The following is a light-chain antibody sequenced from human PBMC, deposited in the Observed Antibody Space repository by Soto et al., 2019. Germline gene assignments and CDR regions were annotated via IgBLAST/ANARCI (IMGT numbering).Light chain of an antibody. CDR2: AAS. J-gene: IGKJ1*01. Sequence: TLXFRASQGIGSALGWYQQKPGQAPKLVIYAASTMRRGIPARFRGSGSGPDFSLTFSSLQSDPFEASRYPLYNVWLWAFSQGTKVDIK. CDR1: QGIGSA. CDR3: PLYNVWLWA. V-gene: IGKV3-15*01.